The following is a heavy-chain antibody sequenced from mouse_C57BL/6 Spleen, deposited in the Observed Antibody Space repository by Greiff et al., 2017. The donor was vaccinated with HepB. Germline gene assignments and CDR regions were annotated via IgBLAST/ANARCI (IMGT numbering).Heavy chain of an antibody. D-gene: IGHD1-1*01. J-gene: IGHJ1*03. CDR1: GYTFTSYW. Sequence: QVQLQQPGAELVRPGTSVKLSCKASGYTFTSYWMHWVKQRPGQGLEWIGVIDPSDSYTNYNQKFKGKATLTVDTSSSTAYMQLSSLTSEDSAVYYCARPTSYYGSSDWYFDVWGTGTTVTVSS. CDR3: ARPTSYYGSSDWYFDV. V-gene: IGHV1-59*01. CDR2: IDPSDSYT.